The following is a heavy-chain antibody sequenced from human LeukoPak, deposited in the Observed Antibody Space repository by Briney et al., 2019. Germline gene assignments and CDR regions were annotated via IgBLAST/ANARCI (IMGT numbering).Heavy chain of an antibody. J-gene: IGHJ3*02. Sequence: GGSLRLSCAASGFTFSSYGMHWVRQGPGKGLEWGAFIRYDGSNKYYADSVKGRFTISRDNSKNTLYLQMNSLRAEDTAVYYCAKIRSNLGYCSSTSCRGDAFDIWGQGTMVTVSS. CDR3: AKIRSNLGYCSSTSCRGDAFDI. CDR1: GFTFSSYG. CDR2: IRYDGSNK. D-gene: IGHD2-2*01. V-gene: IGHV3-30*02.